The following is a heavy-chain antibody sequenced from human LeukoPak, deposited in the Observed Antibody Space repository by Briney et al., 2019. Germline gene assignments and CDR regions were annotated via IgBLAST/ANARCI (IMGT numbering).Heavy chain of an antibody. CDR3: ARDLDEYDSSGYYYAFGY. D-gene: IGHD3-22*01. V-gene: IGHV1-69*06. Sequence: WASVKVSCKASGGTFSSYAISWVRQAPGQGLEWMGGIIPIFGTANYAQKFQGRVTITADKSTSTAYMELSSLRSEDTAVYYCARDLDEYDSSGYYYAFGYWGQGTLVTVSS. CDR1: GGTFSSYA. CDR2: IIPIFGTA. J-gene: IGHJ4*02.